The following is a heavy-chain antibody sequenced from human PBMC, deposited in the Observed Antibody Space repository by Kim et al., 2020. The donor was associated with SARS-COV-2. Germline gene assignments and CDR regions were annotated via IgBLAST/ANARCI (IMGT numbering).Heavy chain of an antibody. CDR3: ARDPATVPKYYFDY. D-gene: IGHD4-17*01. Sequence: VGSLRLSCAASGFTFSSYAMHWVRQAPGKGLEWVAVISYDGSNKYYADSVKGRFTISRDNSKNTLYLQMNSLRAEDTAVYYCARDPATVPKYYFDYWGQGTLVTVSS. CDR1: GFTFSSYA. J-gene: IGHJ4*02. CDR2: ISYDGSNK. V-gene: IGHV3-30*04.